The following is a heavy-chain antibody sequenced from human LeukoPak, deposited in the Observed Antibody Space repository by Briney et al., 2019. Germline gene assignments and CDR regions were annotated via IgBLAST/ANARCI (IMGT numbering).Heavy chain of an antibody. Sequence: SETLSLTCTVSGGSISSSIHYWGWIRQPPGKGLEWIGSIYYSGSAYYNPSLKSRVSISLDRSRNQFSLKLSSVTAADTAVYYCARTTEAHSWRTRYYDYYMDVWGKGTTVTVSS. D-gene: IGHD6-13*01. J-gene: IGHJ6*03. V-gene: IGHV4-39*07. CDR1: GGSISSSIHY. CDR2: IYYSGSA. CDR3: ARTTEAHSWRTRYYDYYMDV.